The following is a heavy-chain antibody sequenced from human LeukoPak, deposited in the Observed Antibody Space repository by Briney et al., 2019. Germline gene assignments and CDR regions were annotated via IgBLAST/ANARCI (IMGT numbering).Heavy chain of an antibody. CDR1: GFTFSSYG. D-gene: IGHD3-22*01. J-gene: IGHJ3*02. CDR3: AKDSYYYDSSGYYDAFDI. V-gene: IGHV3-23*01. Sequence: PGGSLRLSCAASGFTFSSYGMSWVRQAPGKGLEWVSAISGSGGSTYYADSVKGRFTISRDNSKNTLYLQMNSLRAEDTAVYYCAKDSYYYDSSGYYDAFDIWGQGAMVTVSS. CDR2: ISGSGGST.